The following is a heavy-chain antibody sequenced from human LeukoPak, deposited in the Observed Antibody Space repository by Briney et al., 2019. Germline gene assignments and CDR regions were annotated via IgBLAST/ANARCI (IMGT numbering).Heavy chain of an antibody. CDR2: IKKDGSQK. Sequence: PGGSLRLSCAASGFTFSSFWMRWVRQAPGKGMEWVAYIKKDGSQKYYVDSVEGRSTISRDNSKNSLYLQMDSQRVDDTSVYYCTRVFGGYDVSDYWGQGTLVTVSS. CDR1: GFTFSSFW. CDR3: TRVFGGYDVSDY. D-gene: IGHD3-10*02. J-gene: IGHJ4*02. V-gene: IGHV3-7*03.